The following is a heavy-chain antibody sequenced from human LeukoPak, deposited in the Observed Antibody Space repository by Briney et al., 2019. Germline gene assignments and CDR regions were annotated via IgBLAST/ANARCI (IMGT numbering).Heavy chain of an antibody. CDR2: NIPIFGIA. CDR1: GGTFSSYA. CDR3: ARGPRYCSSTSCNYGMDV. D-gene: IGHD2-2*01. Sequence: SVKVSCKASGGTFSSYAISWVRQAPGQGLEWMGRNIPIFGIANYAQKFQGRVTITADKSTSTAYMELSSLRSEDTAVYYCARGPRYCSSTSCNYGMDVWGQGTTVTVSS. J-gene: IGHJ6*02. V-gene: IGHV1-69*04.